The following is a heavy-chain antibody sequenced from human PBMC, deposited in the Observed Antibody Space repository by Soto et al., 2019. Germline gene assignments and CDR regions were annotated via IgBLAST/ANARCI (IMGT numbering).Heavy chain of an antibody. Sequence: EVQLVESGGGLVQPGGSLRLSCAASGFTLGSYYMSWVRQAPGKGLEWVANIKQDGSEKYYVGSVRGRFTVSRDNAKNSLFLQMDYLRPEDTAVYYCTRDGSDRGDAWGQGTTVTVSS. CDR2: IKQDGSEK. CDR1: GFTLGSYY. CDR3: TRDGSDRGDA. J-gene: IGHJ6*02. V-gene: IGHV3-7*05. D-gene: IGHD2-15*01.